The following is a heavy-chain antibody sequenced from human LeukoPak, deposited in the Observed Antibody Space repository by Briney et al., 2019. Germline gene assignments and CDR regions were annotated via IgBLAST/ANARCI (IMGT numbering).Heavy chain of an antibody. CDR3: ARENTGSYREFDY. Sequence: SETLSLTCTVFGGSISSYYWSWIRQPAGKGLEWIGRIYTGGSTNYNPSLKSRVTTSVDSSNNQFSLKLSSVTAADTAVYYCARENTGSYREFDYWGQGTLVTVSS. D-gene: IGHD1-26*01. J-gene: IGHJ4*02. CDR1: GGSISSYY. CDR2: IYTGGST. V-gene: IGHV4-4*07.